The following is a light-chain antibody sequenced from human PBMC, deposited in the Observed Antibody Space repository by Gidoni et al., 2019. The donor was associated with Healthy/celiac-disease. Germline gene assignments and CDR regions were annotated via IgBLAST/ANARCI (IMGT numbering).Light chain of an antibody. CDR1: QSVLYSSNNKNY. J-gene: IGKJ2*01. Sequence: DIVINQSPDSPAVSLGERATINCKSSQSVLYSSNNKNYLAWYQQKPGQPPKLLIYWASTRESGVPDRFSGSGSGTDFTLTISSLQAEDVAVYYCQQYYSTPYTFGQGTKLEIK. CDR2: WAS. CDR3: QQYYSTPYT. V-gene: IGKV4-1*01.